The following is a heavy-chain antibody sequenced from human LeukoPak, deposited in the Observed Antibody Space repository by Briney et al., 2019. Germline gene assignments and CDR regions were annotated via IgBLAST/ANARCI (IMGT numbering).Heavy chain of an antibody. Sequence: GGSLRLSCAASGFTFSSYAMSWVRQAPGKGLEWVSGISGSGGNTYHADSVKGRFTISRDNAKNSLYLQMNSLRAEDTAVYYCARDYAAGRPGYGSGSTDYWGQGTLVTVSS. CDR2: ISGSGGNT. V-gene: IGHV3-23*01. CDR1: GFTFSSYA. CDR3: ARDYAAGRPGYGSGSTDY. D-gene: IGHD3-10*01. J-gene: IGHJ4*02.